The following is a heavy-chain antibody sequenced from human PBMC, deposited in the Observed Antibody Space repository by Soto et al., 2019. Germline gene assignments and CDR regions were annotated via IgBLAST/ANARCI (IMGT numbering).Heavy chain of an antibody. D-gene: IGHD6-13*01. J-gene: IGHJ4*02. CDR3: ASPSSSWYGG. V-gene: IGHV1-69*02. CDR2: IIPILGIA. Sequence: QVQLVQSGAEVKKPGSSVKVSCKASGGTFSSYTISWVRQAPGQGLEWMGRIIPILGIANYAQKFQGRVTIXXDKSTSTAYMELSSLRSEDTAVYYCASPSSSWYGGWGQGTLVTVSS. CDR1: GGTFSSYT.